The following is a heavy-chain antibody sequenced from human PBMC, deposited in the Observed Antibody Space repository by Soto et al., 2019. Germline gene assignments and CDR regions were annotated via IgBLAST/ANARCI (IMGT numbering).Heavy chain of an antibody. CDR1: GFTFRSHW. Sequence: LRLPYAASGFTFRSHWISWVRQAPGKGLEWVANIKQDGSEKNYVDSVKGRFTISRDNAKNSLYLQMDSLRVEDTAVYYCARDWRDGYNYCFDYCGQGTLVTVSS. J-gene: IGHJ4*02. CDR3: ARDWRDGYNYCFDY. V-gene: IGHV3-7*05. CDR2: IKQDGSEK. D-gene: IGHD5-12*01.